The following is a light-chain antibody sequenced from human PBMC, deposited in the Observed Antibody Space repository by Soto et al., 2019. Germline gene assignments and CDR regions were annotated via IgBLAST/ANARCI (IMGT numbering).Light chain of an antibody. CDR3: QQYGSSPWT. CDR2: GAS. V-gene: IGKV3-20*01. CDR1: QSVSSSF. Sequence: EIVLTQSPGTLSLSPGERATLSCRASQSVSSSFLAWYQQKPGQAPRPLIYGASSRAIGTPDRFSGSGSGTEFTLTISRLEPEDFAVYYCQQYGSSPWTFGQGTKLEIK. J-gene: IGKJ1*01.